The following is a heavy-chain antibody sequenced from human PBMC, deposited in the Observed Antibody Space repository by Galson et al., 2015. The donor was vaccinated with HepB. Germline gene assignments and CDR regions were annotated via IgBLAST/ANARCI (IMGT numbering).Heavy chain of an antibody. V-gene: IGHV3-30-3*01. Sequence: SLRLSCAASGFTFSSYAMHWVRQAPGKGLEWVAVISYDGSNKYYADSVKGRFTISRDNSKNTLYLQMNSLRAEDTAVYYCARDLGCCSGGSCYSRYCPVGYYYYGMDVWGQGTTVTVSS. J-gene: IGHJ6*02. CDR1: GFTFSSYA. CDR2: ISYDGSNK. CDR3: ARDLGCCSGGSCYSRYCPVGYYYYGMDV. D-gene: IGHD2-15*01.